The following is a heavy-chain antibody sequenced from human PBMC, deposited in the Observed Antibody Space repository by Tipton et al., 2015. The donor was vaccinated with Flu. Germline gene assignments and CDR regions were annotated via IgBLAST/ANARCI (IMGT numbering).Heavy chain of an antibody. CDR3: ARGSYYYGSGTYFDY. CDR2: INHSGST. D-gene: IGHD3-10*01. J-gene: IGHJ4*02. Sequence: LRLSCAVYDGSFSGYYWNWIRQPPEKGLEWIGEINHSGSTNYNPSLKSRVTISVDTSKNQFSLRLSSVTAADSAVYFCARGSYYYGSGTYFDYWGQGTLVTVSS. V-gene: IGHV4-34*01. CDR1: DGSFSGYY.